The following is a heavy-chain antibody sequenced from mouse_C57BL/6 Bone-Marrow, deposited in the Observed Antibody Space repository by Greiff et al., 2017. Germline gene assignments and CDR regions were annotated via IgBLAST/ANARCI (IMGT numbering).Heavy chain of an antibody. Sequence: EVLLQESGGGLVQPGESLKLSCESNEYEFPSHDMSWVRKTPEKRLELVAAINSDGGSTYYPDTMERRFIISRDNTKKTLYLQMSSLRSEDTALYYCARRSYDYDGYYAMDYWGQGTSVTVSS. CDR2: INSDGGST. CDR3: ARRSYDYDGYYAMDY. V-gene: IGHV5-2*01. J-gene: IGHJ4*01. CDR1: EYEFPSHD. D-gene: IGHD2-4*01.